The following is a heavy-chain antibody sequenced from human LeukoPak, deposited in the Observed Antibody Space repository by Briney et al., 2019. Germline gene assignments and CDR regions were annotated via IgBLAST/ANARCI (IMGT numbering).Heavy chain of an antibody. CDR1: GGSFSGYY. J-gene: IGHJ3*02. D-gene: IGHD2-2*02. V-gene: IGHV4-34*01. Sequence: PSETLSLTCAVYGGSFSGYYWRWLRQPPGKGLEWIGEINHSGSTNYNPSLKSRVTISVDTSKNQFSLKLSSVTAADTAVYYCARERYCSSTSCYTDDAFDIWGQGTMVTVSS. CDR3: ARERYCSSTSCYTDDAFDI. CDR2: INHSGST.